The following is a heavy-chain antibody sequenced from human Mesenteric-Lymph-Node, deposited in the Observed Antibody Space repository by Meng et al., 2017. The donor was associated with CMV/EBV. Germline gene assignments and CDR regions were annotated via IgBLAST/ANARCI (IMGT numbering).Heavy chain of an antibody. J-gene: IGHJ4*02. CDR1: GGSISSSSYY. CDR2: IYYSGST. D-gene: IGHD2-21*01. CDR3: TRGSGDENNIRASYFDY. Sequence: GSLRLSCTVSGGSISSSSYYWGWIRQPPGKGLEWIGSIYYSGSTYYNPSLKSRVTISLPTSNNQFSLKLTSVTAADTAVYYCTRGSGDENNIRASYFDYWGQGTLVTVSS. V-gene: IGHV4-39*07.